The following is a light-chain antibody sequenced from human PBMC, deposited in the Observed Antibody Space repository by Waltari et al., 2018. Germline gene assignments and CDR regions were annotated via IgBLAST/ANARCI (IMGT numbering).Light chain of an antibody. J-gene: IGKJ1*01. CDR3: MQGINLWT. V-gene: IGKV2-29*02. CDR1: QSLLHSDGKTY. CDR2: EVS. Sequence: RQSLLHSDGKTYLYWFLQKPGQSPQLLIYEVSSRFSGVPDRFSGGGSGTDFTLKIGRVEAEDVGTYYCMQGINLWTFGQGTKVEIK.